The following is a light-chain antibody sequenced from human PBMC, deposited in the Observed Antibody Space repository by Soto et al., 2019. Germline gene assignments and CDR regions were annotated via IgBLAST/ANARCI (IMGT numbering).Light chain of an antibody. J-gene: IGKJ4*01. V-gene: IGKV3D-20*02. CDR1: QSVINSY. Sequence: EVVLTQSPGTLALSSVERTPLSCRASQSVINSYLAWYQQKPGQAPRLLVYGAYNRATGIPARFSGSGSGTEFTLTISSLQSEDFAVYYCQQRSNWPPVTCGGGTKVDIK. CDR2: GAY. CDR3: QQRSNWPPVT.